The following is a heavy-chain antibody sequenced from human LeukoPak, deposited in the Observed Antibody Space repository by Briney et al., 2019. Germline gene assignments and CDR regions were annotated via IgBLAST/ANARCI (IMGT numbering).Heavy chain of an antibody. V-gene: IGHV1-69*05. CDR2: IIPIFGTA. CDR1: GYTFTSYG. CDR3: ARDRGSSDYYPRATYYYYMDV. J-gene: IGHJ6*03. D-gene: IGHD3-22*01. Sequence: VASVKVSCKASGYTFTSYGISWVRQAPGQGLEWMGGIIPIFGTANYAQKFQGRVTITTDESTSTAYMELSSLRSEDTAVYYCARDRGSSDYYPRATYYYYMDVWGKGTTVTVSS.